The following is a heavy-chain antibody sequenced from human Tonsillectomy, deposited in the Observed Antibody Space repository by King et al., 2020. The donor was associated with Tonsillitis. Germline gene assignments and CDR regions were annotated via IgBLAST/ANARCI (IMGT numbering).Heavy chain of an antibody. D-gene: IGHD6-19*01. CDR1: GFTFSSYS. J-gene: IGHJ5*02. CDR3: ARGGSQWLVLSWFDT. CDR2: ISSSSSYI. V-gene: IGHV3-21*01. Sequence: DVQLVESGGGLVKPGGSLRLSCAASGFTFSSYSMNWVRQAPGKGLEWVSSISSSSSYIYYADSVKGRFTISRDNAKNSLYLQMNSLRAEDTAVYYCARGGSQWLVLSWFDTWGQGTLVTVSS.